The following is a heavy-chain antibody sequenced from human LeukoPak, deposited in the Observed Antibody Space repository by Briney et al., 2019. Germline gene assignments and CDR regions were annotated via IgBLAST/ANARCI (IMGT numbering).Heavy chain of an antibody. CDR3: ARVGYRYVINDWSRTGLGAYPTKYYYHMDV. V-gene: IGHV4-34*01. CDR1: GGSFSDYY. Sequence: SETLSLTCAVYGGSFSDYYWSWIRQPPGKGLEWIGEINPSGRTNYSPSLKSRVAISVDTSKKQFSLKLSSVAAADTAVYFCARVGYRYVINDWSRTGLGAYPTKYYYHMDVWDKGTTVTVSS. D-gene: IGHD5-18*01. CDR2: INPSGRT. J-gene: IGHJ6*03.